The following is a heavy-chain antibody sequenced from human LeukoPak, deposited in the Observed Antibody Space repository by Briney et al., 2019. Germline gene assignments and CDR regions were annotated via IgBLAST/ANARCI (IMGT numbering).Heavy chain of an antibody. J-gene: IGHJ4*02. CDR3: ARENGDYDY. D-gene: IGHD4-17*01. Sequence: SQTLSLTCTVPGGSISSGSYYWSWIRQPAGKGLEWIGRIYTSGSTNYNPSLKSRVTISVDTSKNQFSLKLSSVTAADTAVYYCARENGDYDYWGQGTLVTVSS. V-gene: IGHV4-61*02. CDR1: GGSISSGSYY. CDR2: IYTSGST.